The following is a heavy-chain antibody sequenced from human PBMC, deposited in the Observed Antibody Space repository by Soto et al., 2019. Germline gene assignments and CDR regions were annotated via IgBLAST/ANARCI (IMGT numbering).Heavy chain of an antibody. J-gene: IGHJ4*02. CDR2: IYYSGIT. CDR1: GVSISNSSYD. V-gene: IGHV4-39*01. Sequence: PSETLSLTCTVSGVSISNSSYDWGWIRRPPGKGLEWIGTIYYSGITYYNPSLRSRVTISVDTSKNQFSLKPTSVTAADTAVYYCARHGSNWGQGTLVTVSS. CDR3: ARHGSN.